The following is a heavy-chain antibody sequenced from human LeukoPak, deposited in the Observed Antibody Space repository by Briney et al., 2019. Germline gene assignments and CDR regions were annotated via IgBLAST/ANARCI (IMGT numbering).Heavy chain of an antibody. D-gene: IGHD6-13*01. CDR1: GYTLTELS. V-gene: IGHV1-8*01. J-gene: IGHJ5*02. CDR3: TRGLDSSSWSSDWFDP. CDR2: MNPNSGNT. Sequence: ASVKVSCKVSGYTLTELSMHWVRQAPGQGLEWMGWMNPNSGNTGYAQKFQGRITLTRDTTIGTAYMELSSLTSEDTAVYYCTRGLDSSSWSSDWFDPWGQGTPVTVSS.